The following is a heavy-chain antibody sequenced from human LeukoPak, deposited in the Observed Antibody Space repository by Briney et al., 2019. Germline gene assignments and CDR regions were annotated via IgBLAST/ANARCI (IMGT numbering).Heavy chain of an antibody. CDR3: ARAGIRGYSYGGVGYYFDY. Sequence: PSETLSLTCAVYGGSFSGYYWSWIRQPPGKGLEWIGEINHGGSTNYNPSLKSRVTISVDTSKNQFSLKLSSVTAADTAVYYCARAGIRGYSYGGVGYYFDYWGQGTLVTVSS. D-gene: IGHD5-18*01. CDR1: GGSFSGYY. V-gene: IGHV4-34*01. J-gene: IGHJ4*02. CDR2: INHGGST.